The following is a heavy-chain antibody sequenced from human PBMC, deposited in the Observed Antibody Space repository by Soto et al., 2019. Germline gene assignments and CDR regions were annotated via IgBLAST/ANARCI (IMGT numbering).Heavy chain of an antibody. CDR2: INPNSGGT. Sequence: ASVKVSCKASGYTFTGYYMHWVRQAPGQGLEWMGWINPNSGGTNYAQKFQGWVTMTRDTSISTAYMELSRQRSDDTAVYYCARGGYYDNVWGNLSQYGLDNWGQGTSVTVSS. CDR1: GYTFTGYY. V-gene: IGHV1-2*04. CDR3: ARGGYYDNVWGNLSQYGLDN. D-gene: IGHD3-16*01. J-gene: IGHJ6*02.